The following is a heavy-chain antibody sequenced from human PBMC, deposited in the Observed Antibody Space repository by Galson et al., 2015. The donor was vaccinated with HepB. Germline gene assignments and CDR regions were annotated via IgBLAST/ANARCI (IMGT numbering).Heavy chain of an antibody. V-gene: IGHV1-69*13. CDR1: GGTFSSYA. J-gene: IGHJ6*03. D-gene: IGHD1-14*01. CDR2: IIPIFGTA. CDR3: ARRIRPDYYYYMDV. Sequence: SMKVSCKASGGTFSSYAISWVRQAPGQGLEWMGGIIPIFGTANYAQKFQGRVTITADESTSTAYMELSSLRSEDTAVYYCARRIRPDYYYYMDVWGKGTTVTVSS.